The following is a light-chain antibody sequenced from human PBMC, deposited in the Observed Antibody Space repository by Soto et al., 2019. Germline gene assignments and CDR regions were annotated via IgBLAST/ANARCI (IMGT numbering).Light chain of an antibody. J-gene: IGKJ1*01. V-gene: IGKV1-27*01. CDR1: QGISNN. CDR2: AAS. Sequence: DIQMTQSPSSLSASVGDRVTITCRASQGISNNLAWYQQKPGKVPKLLIYAASTLHSGVPSRFSGSASGIDFTLTISSLQPEDVATYYCQKYNSAPPWTFGQGTKVQI. CDR3: QKYNSAPPWT.